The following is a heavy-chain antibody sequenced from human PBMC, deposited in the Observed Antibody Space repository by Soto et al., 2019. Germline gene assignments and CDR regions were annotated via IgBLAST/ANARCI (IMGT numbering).Heavy chain of an antibody. CDR3: ARYYNWNLGDY. D-gene: IGHD1-20*01. CDR2: IWHDGSSE. J-gene: IGHJ4*02. CDR1: GFSFGSYG. Sequence: QVQVVESGGGVVQPGRSLRLSCAASGFSFGSYGMHWVRQAPGKGLEWVALIWHDGSSENCADSVKGRFTISRDNSKNMLYLQMDSLRADDTAVYYCARYYNWNLGDYWGQGTLVTVSS. V-gene: IGHV3-33*01.